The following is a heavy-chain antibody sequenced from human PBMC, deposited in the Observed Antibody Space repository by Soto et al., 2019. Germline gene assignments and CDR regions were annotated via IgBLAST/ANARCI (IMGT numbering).Heavy chain of an antibody. Sequence: QVQLVQSGAEVKKPGSSVKVSCKAYGGTFSSYAISWVRQAPGQGLEWMGGIIPIFGTANYAQKFQGRVTITADESTSTAYMELSSLRSEDTAVYYCARELGDSGYDGPMMDVWGQGTTVTVSS. CDR2: IIPIFGTA. CDR3: ARELGDSGYDGPMMDV. V-gene: IGHV1-69*01. CDR1: GGTFSSYA. D-gene: IGHD5-12*01. J-gene: IGHJ6*02.